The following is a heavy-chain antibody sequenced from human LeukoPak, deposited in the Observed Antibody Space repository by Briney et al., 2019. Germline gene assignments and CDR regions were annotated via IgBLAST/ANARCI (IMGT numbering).Heavy chain of an antibody. Sequence: SETLSLTCAVYGGSLSSYYWTWVRQPPGKGLEWIGEISHSGGANYSPSLKSRVTISVDTSKNQFSLKLSSVTAADTAVYYCARDGGGYYYFWGKGTTVTVSS. V-gene: IGHV4-34*01. CDR2: ISHSGGA. J-gene: IGHJ6*04. CDR1: GGSLSSYY. D-gene: IGHD3-3*01. CDR3: ARDGGGYYYF.